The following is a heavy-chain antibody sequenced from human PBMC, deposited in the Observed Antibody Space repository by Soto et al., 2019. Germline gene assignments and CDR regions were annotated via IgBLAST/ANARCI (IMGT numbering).Heavy chain of an antibody. CDR2: ISGGGDTT. CDR1: GFTFNNYA. D-gene: IGHD3-10*01. Sequence: EVQLLESGGGLVQPGGSLRLSCAASGFTFNNYAMTWVRQAPGKGLECVSAISGGGDTTSYADSVKGRFTVSRAGSKNTLYLQMSSLRAEDTALYYCAKGRGGSGSLTPRVDFWGQGTLVTVSS. CDR3: AKGRGGSGSLTPRVDF. V-gene: IGHV3-23*01. J-gene: IGHJ4*02.